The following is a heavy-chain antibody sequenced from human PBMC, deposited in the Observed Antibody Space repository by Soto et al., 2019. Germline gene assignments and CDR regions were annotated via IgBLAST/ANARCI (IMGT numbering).Heavy chain of an antibody. CDR3: AKVPLVVPAANFDY. D-gene: IGHD2-2*01. CDR2: IIGSGVIT. J-gene: IGHJ4*02. CDR1: GFTFSSYA. Sequence: LRLSCAASGFTFSSYAMSWVRQAPGKGLEWVSAIIGSGVITYYADSVKGRFTISRDNSKNTLYLQMNSLRAEDTAVYYCAKVPLVVPAANFDYWGQGTLVTVSS. V-gene: IGHV3-23*01.